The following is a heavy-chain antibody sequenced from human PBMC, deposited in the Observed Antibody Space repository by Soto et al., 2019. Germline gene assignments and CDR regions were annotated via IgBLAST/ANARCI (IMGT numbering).Heavy chain of an antibody. J-gene: IGHJ4*02. Sequence: ASVKVSCKASGYTFSDYYIHWVRQAPGQGLEWMGWINPNSGGTKYAPKFQGGVTMTRDTSTTTAYMELSRLRSGDTAVYYCAKEPATAKPEGVDFWGQGTLVTVSS. CDR3: AKEPATAKPEGVDF. D-gene: IGHD1-1*01. CDR1: GYTFSDYY. V-gene: IGHV1-2*02. CDR2: INPNSGGT.